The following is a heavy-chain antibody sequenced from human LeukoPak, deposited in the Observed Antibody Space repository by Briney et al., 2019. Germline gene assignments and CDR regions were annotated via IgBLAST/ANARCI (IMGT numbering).Heavy chain of an antibody. CDR3: ARHTRQAMITFGGVIVIPAYFDY. J-gene: IGHJ4*02. V-gene: IGHV4-39*01. CDR1: GGSISSSSYY. Sequence: SETLSLTCTVSGGSISSSSYYWGWIRQPPGKGLEWIGSIYYSGSTYYNPSLKSRVTISVDTSKNQFSLKLSSVTAADTAVYYCARHTRQAMITFGGVIVIPAYFDYWGQGTLVTVSS. D-gene: IGHD3-16*02. CDR2: IYYSGST.